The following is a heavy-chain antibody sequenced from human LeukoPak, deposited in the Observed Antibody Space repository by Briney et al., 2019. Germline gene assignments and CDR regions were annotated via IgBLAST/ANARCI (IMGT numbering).Heavy chain of an antibody. Sequence: GGSLSLSCATSGLTVRTSSMSWVRQAPGKGLEWVAVIYSSGSTYYEDSVNGRCTISRDTSKSSMYLQMDHLRAEDTAVYYCASAREYCINSNCYEYFQDWGQGTLVTVSS. J-gene: IGHJ1*01. D-gene: IGHD2-2*01. V-gene: IGHV3-53*01. CDR2: IYSSGST. CDR3: ASAREYCINSNCYEYFQD. CDR1: GLTVRTSS.